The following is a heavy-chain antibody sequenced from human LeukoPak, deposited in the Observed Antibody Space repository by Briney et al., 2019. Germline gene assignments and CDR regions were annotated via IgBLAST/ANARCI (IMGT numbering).Heavy chain of an antibody. Sequence: GGSLRLSCAVSGFTFNTYWMSLVRRAPGKGLEWVASRKHDGSEKYYVDSVKGRCTISRDNVKSSLSLQMNSLRAEDTAVYYCARASYYDYVWESYRFAWFDPWGQGTLVTVSS. CDR2: RKHDGSEK. CDR3: ARASYYDYVWESYRFAWFDP. V-gene: IGHV3-7*01. D-gene: IGHD3-16*02. J-gene: IGHJ5*02. CDR1: GFTFNTYW.